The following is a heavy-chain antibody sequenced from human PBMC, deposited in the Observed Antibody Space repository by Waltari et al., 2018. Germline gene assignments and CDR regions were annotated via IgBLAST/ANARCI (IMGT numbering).Heavy chain of an antibody. CDR3: ARTGYSSSWSTADYFDY. J-gene: IGHJ4*02. D-gene: IGHD6-13*01. CDR2: INHSGST. V-gene: IGHV4-34*01. Sequence: QVQLQQWGAGLLKPSETLSLTCAVYGGSFSGYYWSWIRQPPGKGLEWIGEINHSGSTNYHPSLKSRVTIAVDTSKIQFSLKLSSVTAADTAVYYCARTGYSSSWSTADYFDYWGQGTLVTVSS. CDR1: GGSFSGYY.